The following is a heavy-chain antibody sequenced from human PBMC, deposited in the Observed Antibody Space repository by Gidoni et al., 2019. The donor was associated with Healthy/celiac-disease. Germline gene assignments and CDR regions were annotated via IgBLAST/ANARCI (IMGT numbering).Heavy chain of an antibody. CDR1: GFTSSSYG. CDR2: IWYDGSNK. J-gene: IGHJ6*02. CDR3: ARTYGYAAYRGMDV. V-gene: IGHV3-33*01. D-gene: IGHD5-18*01. Sequence: QVQLVESGGGVVQPGRSLRPSCAASGFTSSSYGMHGVRQAPGKGLEWVAVIWYDGSNKYYADSVKGRFTISRDNSKNTLYLQMNSLRAEDTAVYYCARTYGYAAYRGMDVWGQGTTVTVSS.